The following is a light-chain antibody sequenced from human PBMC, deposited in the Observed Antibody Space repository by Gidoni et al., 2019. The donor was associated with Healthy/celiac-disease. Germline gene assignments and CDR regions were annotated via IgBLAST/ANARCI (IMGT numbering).Light chain of an antibody. J-gene: IGKJ1*01. CDR3: QQYNSYPWT. CDR1: QSISSW. CDR2: DAS. V-gene: IGKV1-5*01. Sequence: DIQMTQSPSTLSASVGERVTITCRASQSISSWLAWYQQKPGKAPKLLIYDASSLESGVPSRFSGSGSGTEFTLTISSLQPDDFATYYCQQYNSYPWTFXXXTKVEIK.